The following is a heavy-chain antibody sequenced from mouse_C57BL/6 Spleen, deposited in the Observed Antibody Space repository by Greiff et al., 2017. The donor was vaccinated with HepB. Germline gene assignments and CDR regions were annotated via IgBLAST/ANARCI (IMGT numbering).Heavy chain of an antibody. CDR1: GFTFSSYA. D-gene: IGHD3-1*01. V-gene: IGHV5-4*01. J-gene: IGHJ4*01. CDR2: ISDGGSYT. CDR3: AREGLGLSMDY. Sequence: EVQRVESGGGLVKPGGSLKLSCAASGFTFSSYAMSWVRQTPEKRLEWVATISDGGSYTYYPDNVKGRFTISRDNAKNNLYLQMSHLKSEDTAMYYCAREGLGLSMDYWGQGTSVTVSS.